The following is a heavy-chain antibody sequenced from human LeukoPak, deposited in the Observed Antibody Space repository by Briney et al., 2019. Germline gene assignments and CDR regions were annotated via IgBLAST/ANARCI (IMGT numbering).Heavy chain of an antibody. J-gene: IGHJ4*02. V-gene: IGHV3-23*01. CDR1: GFTFSSYA. Sequence: PGGSLRLSCAASGFTFSSYAMSWVRQAPGKGLEWVSVISGSGGSTCYADSVKGRFTISRDNSRNTVYLQMNSLTAEDTAIFYCAKATGTLTNWGQGILVTVSS. D-gene: IGHD1-1*01. CDR2: ISGSGGST. CDR3: AKATGTLTN.